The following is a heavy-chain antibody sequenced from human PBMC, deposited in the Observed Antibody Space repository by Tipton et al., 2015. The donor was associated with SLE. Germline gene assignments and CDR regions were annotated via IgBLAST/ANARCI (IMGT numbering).Heavy chain of an antibody. D-gene: IGHD2-15*01. J-gene: IGHJ4*02. V-gene: IGHV3-23*01. Sequence: SLRLSCAASGFTFSTNDMHWVRQAPGKGLEWVSAISGSGGSTYYADSVKGRFTISRDNSKNTLYLQMNSLRAEDTAVYYCAKAAMEVAERFDYWGQGTLVTVSS. CDR3: AKAAMEVAERFDY. CDR2: ISGSGGST. CDR1: GFTFSTND.